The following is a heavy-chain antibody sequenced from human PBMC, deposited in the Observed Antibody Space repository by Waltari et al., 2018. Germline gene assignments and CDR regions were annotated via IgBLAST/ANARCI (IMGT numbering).Heavy chain of an antibody. V-gene: IGHV4-38-2*01. D-gene: IGHD1-26*01. J-gene: IGHJ4*02. CDR3: ARLWIVGATVDY. CDR2: IYHSGST. Sequence: QMQLQESGPGLVKPSETLSLTCAVSGYSISSGYYWGWIRQPPGKGLEWIGSIYHSGSTYYNPSLKSRVTISVDTSKNQFSLKLSSVTAADTAVYYCARLWIVGATVDYWGQGTLVTVSS. CDR1: GYSISSGYY.